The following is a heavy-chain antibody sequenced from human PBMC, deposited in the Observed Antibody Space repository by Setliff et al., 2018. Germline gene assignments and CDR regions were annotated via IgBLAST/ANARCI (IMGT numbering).Heavy chain of an antibody. CDR1: GGSINNYF. J-gene: IGHJ5*02. V-gene: IGHV4-4*07. CDR3: ARENADYARSFDP. Sequence: PSETLSLTCTVSGGSINNYFWTWIRQPAGKGLEWIGRLYTSGISNYNPSLKSRVTMSVDTSKNQFSLNLTSVTAADTAVYYCARENADYARSFDPWSQGTLVTVSS. CDR2: LYTSGIS. D-gene: IGHD3-16*01.